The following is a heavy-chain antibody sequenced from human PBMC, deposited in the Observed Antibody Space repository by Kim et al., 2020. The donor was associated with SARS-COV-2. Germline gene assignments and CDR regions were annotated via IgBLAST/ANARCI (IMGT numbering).Heavy chain of an antibody. CDR3: ARSSGWYSGAFDI. D-gene: IGHD6-19*01. J-gene: IGHJ3*02. V-gene: IGHV4-4*07. Sequence: SNPPLKGRVTMSVDTSKTQFSLKLSSVTAADTAVYYCARSSGWYSGAFDIWGQGTMVTVSS.